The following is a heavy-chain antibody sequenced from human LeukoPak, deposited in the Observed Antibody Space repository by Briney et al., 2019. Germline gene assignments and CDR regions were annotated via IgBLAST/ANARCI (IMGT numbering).Heavy chain of an antibody. V-gene: IGHV1-2*02. CDR2: INPNSGGT. Sequence: ASVKVSCKASGYTFTGYYMHWVRQAPGQGLEWMGCINPNSGGTNYAQKFQGRVTMTRDTSINTAYMELSRLRSDDTAVYYCARGGSYYDSSGYYDAFDIWGQGTMVTVSS. CDR3: ARGGSYYDSSGYYDAFDI. J-gene: IGHJ3*02. D-gene: IGHD3-22*01. CDR1: GYTFTGYY.